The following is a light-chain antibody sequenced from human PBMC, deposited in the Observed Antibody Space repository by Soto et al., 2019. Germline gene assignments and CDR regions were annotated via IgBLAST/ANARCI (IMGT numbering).Light chain of an antibody. CDR3: LQHNAYPYT. CDR2: ETS. CDR1: QDISRF. V-gene: IGKV1-17*03. Sequence: DVQMTQSPSAMSASVGDRVTIACRASQDISRFAAWFQHKPGRAPERLIYETSNLQPGVPSRFSGSGSGTEFTLAISDLQPEDFATYYCLQHNAYPYTFGQGTKLEIK. J-gene: IGKJ2*01.